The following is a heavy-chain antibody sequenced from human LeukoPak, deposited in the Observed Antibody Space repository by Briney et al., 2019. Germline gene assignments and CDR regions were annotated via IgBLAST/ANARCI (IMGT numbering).Heavy chain of an antibody. CDR2: ISNSGDST. CDR1: GFTFSTYA. V-gene: IGHV3-23*01. CDR3: ARVYSGYFDY. Sequence: QPGGSLRLSCAASGFTFSTYAMNWVRQAPGKGLEWVSAISNSGDSTYYADSVKGRFTISRDNSKNTLYLQMNSLRSEDTAVYYCARVYSGYFDYWGQGTLVTVSS. J-gene: IGHJ4*02. D-gene: IGHD1-26*01.